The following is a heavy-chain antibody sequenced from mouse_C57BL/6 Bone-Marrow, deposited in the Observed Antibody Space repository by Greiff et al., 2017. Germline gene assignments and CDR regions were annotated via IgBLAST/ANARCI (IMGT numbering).Heavy chain of an antibody. Sequence: EVQGVESGGDLVKPGGSLKLSCAASGFTFSSYGLSWVRQTPDKRLEWVATISSGGSYTYYPDSVNGRFTISRENAKNTLYLQMSSLKSEDTAMYYCARHRPPFDYWGQGTTLTVSS. CDR2: ISSGGSYT. V-gene: IGHV5-6*01. CDR1: GFTFSSYG. J-gene: IGHJ2*01. CDR3: ARHRPPFDY.